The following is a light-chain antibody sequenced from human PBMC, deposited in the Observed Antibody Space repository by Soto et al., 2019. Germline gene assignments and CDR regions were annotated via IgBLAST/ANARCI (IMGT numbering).Light chain of an antibody. V-gene: IGKV1-9*01. Sequence: IQLTQSPSSLSASVGDRVTITCRASQGISSNLAWYQQKPGKAPNLLIYAASTLQSGVPSRFSGSGSGTDFTLTISSLQPEDFATYFCQQLNGYFFTFGGGTKVEIK. CDR1: QGISSN. J-gene: IGKJ4*01. CDR3: QQLNGYFFT. CDR2: AAS.